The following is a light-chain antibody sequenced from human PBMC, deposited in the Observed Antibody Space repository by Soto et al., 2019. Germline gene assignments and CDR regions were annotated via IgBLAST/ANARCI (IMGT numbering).Light chain of an antibody. J-gene: IGLJ2*01. CDR2: DVS. CDR1: SSDVGGYNY. V-gene: IGLV2-14*03. CDR3: SSYTSTSTVV. Sequence: QSALTQPASVSGSPGQSITISCTGTSSDVGGYNYVPWYQQHPDKAPKLIIYDVSNRPSGVSNRFSGSKSGNTASLTISGLQAEDEADYYCSSYTSTSTVVFGGGTKLTVL.